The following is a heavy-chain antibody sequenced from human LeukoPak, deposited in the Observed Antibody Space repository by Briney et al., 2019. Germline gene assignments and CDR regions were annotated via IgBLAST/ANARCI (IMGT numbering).Heavy chain of an antibody. CDR3: ARTPQGDNYFDY. CDR2: IYPSGKT. J-gene: IGHJ4*02. Sequence: SETLSLTCTVSGGSINNYYWTWIRQPAGKGLEWIGRIYPSGKTNYNPSLKSRVTMSVDTSNNQLSLMMTSVTAADTAVFYCARTPQGDNYFDYWGQGHLVTVSS. V-gene: IGHV4-4*07. CDR1: GGSINNYY. D-gene: IGHD3-9*01.